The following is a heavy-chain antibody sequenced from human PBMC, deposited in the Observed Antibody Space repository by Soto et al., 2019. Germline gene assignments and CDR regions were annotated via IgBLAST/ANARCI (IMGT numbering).Heavy chain of an antibody. V-gene: IGHV1-69*06. CDR2: IIPIFGTT. CDR3: ASAVVGATAYDY. J-gene: IGHJ4*02. D-gene: IGHD1-26*01. CDR1: GGTFSSYA. Sequence: SVKVSCKASGGTFSSYAISWVRQAPGQGLEWMGGIIPIFGTTNYAQKFQGRVTITADKSTSTAYMELSSLRSEDTAVYYCASAVVGATAYDYWGQGTLVTVSS.